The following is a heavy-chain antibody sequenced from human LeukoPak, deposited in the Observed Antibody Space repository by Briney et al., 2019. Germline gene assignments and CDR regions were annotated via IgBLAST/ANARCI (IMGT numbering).Heavy chain of an antibody. D-gene: IGHD3-10*01. CDR3: ASRPADTTWYGVFDY. CDR2: IFNTGNT. V-gene: IGHV4-59*01. CDR1: GGSISSYY. J-gene: IGHJ4*02. Sequence: SETLSLTCTVSGGSISSYYWSWIRQPPGKGLEWIGYIFNTGNTNYNPSLASRVTMSVDTSRAQFFLRLSPVTAADTAIYYCASRPADTTWYGVFDYWSQGTLVTVSS.